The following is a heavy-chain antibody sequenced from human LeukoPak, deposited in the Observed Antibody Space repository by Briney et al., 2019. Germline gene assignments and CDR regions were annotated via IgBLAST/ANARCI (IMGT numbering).Heavy chain of an antibody. CDR2: INHSGST. V-gene: IGHV4-34*01. CDR1: GGSFSGYY. Sequence: TSETLSLTCAVYGGSFSGYYWSWIRQPPGKGLEWIGEINHSGSTNYNPSLKSRVTISVDTSKNQFSLKLSSVTAADTAVYYCARGRKDIVVVPAAIFNYWGRGTLDTVSS. J-gene: IGHJ4*02. D-gene: IGHD2-2*01. CDR3: ARGRKDIVVVPAAIFNY.